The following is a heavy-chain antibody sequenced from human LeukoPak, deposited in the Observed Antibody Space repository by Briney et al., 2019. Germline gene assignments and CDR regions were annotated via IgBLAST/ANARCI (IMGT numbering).Heavy chain of an antibody. J-gene: IGHJ4*02. V-gene: IGHV4-4*02. D-gene: IGHD3-22*01. CDR2: IYHSGST. Sequence: PSETLSLTCAVSGGSISSSSGNCWTWVRQPPGKGLEWIGEIYHSGSTNYNPSLKSRVTMLLDKSKNQFSLKLSSVTAADTAVYYCAREYYDSSGYSFDYWGQGTLVTVSS. CDR3: AREYYDSSGYSFDY. CDR1: GGSISSSSGNC.